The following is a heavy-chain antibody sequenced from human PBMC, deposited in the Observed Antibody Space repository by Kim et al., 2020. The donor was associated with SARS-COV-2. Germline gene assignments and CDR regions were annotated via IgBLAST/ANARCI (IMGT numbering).Heavy chain of an antibody. V-gene: IGHV4-31*02. Sequence: TYYNPSLKSRVTISVDTSKNQFSLKLSSVTAADTAVYYCASAAPAYYFDYWGQGTLVTVSS. CDR2: T. D-gene: IGHD6-13*01. CDR3: ASAAPAYYFDY. J-gene: IGHJ4*02.